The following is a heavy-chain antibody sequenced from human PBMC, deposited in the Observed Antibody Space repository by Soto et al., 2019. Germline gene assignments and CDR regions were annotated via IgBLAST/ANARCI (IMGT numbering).Heavy chain of an antibody. Sequence: GSLRLSCAASGFTFVNYAIIFFRQAPCKGLEWVSAMSGSGSSTYYADSVKGRFTISRDNSRNTLYLQMNSLRSEDTAVYYCAAGHSTHSFDYWGQGTLVTVSS. D-gene: IGHD6-13*01. CDR3: AAGHSTHSFDY. CDR1: GFTFVNYA. CDR2: MSGSGSST. V-gene: IGHV3-23*01. J-gene: IGHJ4*02.